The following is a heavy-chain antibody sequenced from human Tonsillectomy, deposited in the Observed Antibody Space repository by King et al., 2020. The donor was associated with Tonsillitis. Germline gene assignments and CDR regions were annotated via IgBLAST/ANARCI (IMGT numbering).Heavy chain of an antibody. CDR2: IHYSGNT. J-gene: IGHJ5*02. V-gene: IGHV4-31*03. Sequence: VQLQESGPGLVKPSQTLSLTCTVSGGPISSGAYYWSWIRQHPGKGLEWIGYIHYSGNTNHNPSLKIRATLSVDTSKNQFSLKLSSVTAADTAVYYCAGKDIVAGGWFDPWGQGTLVTVSS. D-gene: IGHD2-15*01. CDR3: AGKDIVAGGWFDP. CDR1: GGPISSGAYY.